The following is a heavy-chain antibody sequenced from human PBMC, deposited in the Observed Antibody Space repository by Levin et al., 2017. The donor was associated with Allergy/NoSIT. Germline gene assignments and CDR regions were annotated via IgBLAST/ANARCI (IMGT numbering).Heavy chain of an antibody. Sequence: SETLSLTCTVSGDSISSGEFYWSWIRQLPGTGLEWIGFIYNRGGAYYNPSLKSRLFMSMDTSKNQFSLRLSSVTVADTAIYYCARDECAWFGECYGMDVWGQGTTVTVSS. J-gene: IGHJ6*02. CDR3: ARDECAWFGECYGMDV. V-gene: IGHV4-31*02. D-gene: IGHD3-10*01. CDR1: GDSISSGEFY. CDR2: IYNRGGA.